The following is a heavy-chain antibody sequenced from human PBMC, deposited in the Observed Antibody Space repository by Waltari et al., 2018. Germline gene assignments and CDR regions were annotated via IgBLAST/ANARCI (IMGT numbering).Heavy chain of an antibody. CDR3: TTEVVVAAPPYPS. CDR2: IKSKTDGGTT. Sequence: EVQLVESGGGLVKPGGSLRLSCAASGFTFSNAWMSWVRQAPGKGLEWVGRIKSKTDGGTTDYAAPVKGRFTISRDDSKNTLYLQMNSLKTEDTAVYYCTTEVVVAAPPYPSWGQGTLVTVSS. V-gene: IGHV3-15*01. CDR1: GFTFSNAW. J-gene: IGHJ4*02. D-gene: IGHD2-15*01.